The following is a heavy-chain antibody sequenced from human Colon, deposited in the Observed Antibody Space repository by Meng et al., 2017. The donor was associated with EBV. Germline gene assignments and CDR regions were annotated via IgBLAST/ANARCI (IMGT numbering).Heavy chain of an antibody. V-gene: IGHV4-30-4*01. CDR3: ASFDHIPRRNYFDY. CDR2: IHHSGSA. J-gene: IGHJ4*02. Sequence: VQLQESRPGLVWPSQPLSLTCTVSGGSMSSGNYYCSWIRQPPGRGLEWIGYIHHSGSAYYNPSLKSRVSISVDTSKSQFSLNLNSMTAADTAVYYCASFDHIPRRNYFDYWGQGTLVTVFS. CDR1: GGSMSSGNYY. D-gene: IGHD2-21*01.